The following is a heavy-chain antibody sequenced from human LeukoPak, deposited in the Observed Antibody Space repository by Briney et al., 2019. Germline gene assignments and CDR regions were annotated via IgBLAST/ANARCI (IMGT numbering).Heavy chain of an antibody. D-gene: IGHD5-18*01. CDR2: FYYSGST. CDR1: GGSISSYY. V-gene: IGHV4-59*08. Sequence: SETLSLTCTVSGGSISSYYWSWIRQPPGKGLEWIGYFYYSGSTNYNPSLKSRVTISVDTSKNQFSLKLSSVTAADTAVYYCARQMDTAMVTGHYYYYMDVWGKGTTVTVSS. CDR3: ARQMDTAMVTGHYYYYMDV. J-gene: IGHJ6*03.